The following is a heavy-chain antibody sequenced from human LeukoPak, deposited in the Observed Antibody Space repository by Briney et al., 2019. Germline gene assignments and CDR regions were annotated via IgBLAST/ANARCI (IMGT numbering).Heavy chain of an antibody. Sequence: GGPQRLSCVASGFTFTNYAMSWVRQAPGEGLEWVSSVSGSGDNTYYTDSVKGRFTISRDNSEKTLYLQMSSLRAEDTAIYYCAHLGQWLAQFDYRGQGTLVTVSS. J-gene: IGHJ4*02. CDR2: VSGSGDNT. CDR3: AHLGQWLAQFDY. V-gene: IGHV3-23*01. CDR1: GFTFTNYA. D-gene: IGHD6-19*01.